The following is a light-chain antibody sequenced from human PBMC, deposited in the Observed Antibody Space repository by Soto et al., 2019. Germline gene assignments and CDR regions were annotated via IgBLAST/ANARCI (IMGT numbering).Light chain of an antibody. CDR1: QTVSSSF. J-gene: IGKJ5*01. CDR3: QHRSKWPPT. V-gene: IGKV3-11*01. Sequence: EIVLTQSPGTLSLSPGERATLSCRASQTVSSSFLAWYQQKPGQGPRLLIYDASNRATGIPARFSGSGSGTDFTLTINSLEPEDFAVYYCQHRSKWPPTFGQGTRLEI. CDR2: DAS.